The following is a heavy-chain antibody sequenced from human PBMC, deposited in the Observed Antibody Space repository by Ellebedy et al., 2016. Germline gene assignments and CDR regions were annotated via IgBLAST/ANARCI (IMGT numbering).Heavy chain of an antibody. CDR3: TTVYRYNYDSV. Sequence: GESLKISCAASGFTFSNAWMNWVRRAPGKGLEWVGRIKSKTDGGAADYAAPVKGRFTISRDDSKNTLYLQMNSLKTEDTAVYFCTTVYRYNYDSVWGQGTLVTVSS. V-gene: IGHV3-15*01. J-gene: IGHJ4*02. D-gene: IGHD5-18*01. CDR2: IKSKTDGGAA. CDR1: GFTFSNAW.